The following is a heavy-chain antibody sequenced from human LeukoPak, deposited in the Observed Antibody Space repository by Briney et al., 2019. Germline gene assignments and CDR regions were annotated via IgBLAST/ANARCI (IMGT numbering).Heavy chain of an antibody. CDR2: VMQDGREK. J-gene: IGHJ5*02. CDR3: ARDCAEYSSSYNWFDP. CDR1: GFIYGNYW. V-gene: IGHV3-7*03. Sequence: GGSLRLSCAGSGFIYGNYWMHWVRQAPGKGLEWVARVMQDGREKHYADSVKGRFVISRDNTQNSVYLQMNSLRAEDTAVYYCARDCAEYSSSYNWFDPWGQGTLVTVSS. D-gene: IGHD6-6*01.